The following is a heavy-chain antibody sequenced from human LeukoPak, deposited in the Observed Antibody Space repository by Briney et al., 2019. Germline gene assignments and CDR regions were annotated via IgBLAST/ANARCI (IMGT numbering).Heavy chain of an antibody. V-gene: IGHV4-61*02. CDR3: ARDTGYSSSSLFDY. CDR1: GGSISSGSYY. D-gene: IGHD6-13*01. J-gene: IGHJ4*02. Sequence: SQTLSLTCTVSGGSISSGSYYWSWIRQPAGKGLDWIGRIYTSGSTNYNPSLKSRVTISVDTSKNQFSLKLSSVTAADTAVYYCARDTGYSSSSLFDYWGQGTLVTVSS. CDR2: IYTSGST.